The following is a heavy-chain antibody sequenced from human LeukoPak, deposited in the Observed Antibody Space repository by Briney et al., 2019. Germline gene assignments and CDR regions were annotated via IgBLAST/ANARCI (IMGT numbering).Heavy chain of an antibody. Sequence: SETLSLTCTVSGGSISSYYWSWIRQSPGKGLEWIGYIYYSGSTNYNPSLKSRVTISVDTSKNQFSLKLSSETAADTAVYYCARANYYGSGSYKYFDYWGQGTLVTVSS. CDR3: ARANYYGSGSYKYFDY. J-gene: IGHJ4*02. V-gene: IGHV4-59*01. CDR1: GGSISSYY. CDR2: IYYSGST. D-gene: IGHD3-10*01.